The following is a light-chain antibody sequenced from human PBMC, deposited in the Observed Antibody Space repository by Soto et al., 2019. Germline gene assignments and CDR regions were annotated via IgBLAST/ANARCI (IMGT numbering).Light chain of an antibody. Sequence: DIQMTQSPSTLSASVGDRVTITCRASQSISSWLAWYQQKPGKAPKLLIYDASSLQSGVPSRFSGSGSAAALTLTISSLHADDFANYYCQQYKCYSPWTFGQGTKVEIK. CDR3: QQYKCYSPWT. V-gene: IGKV1-5*01. J-gene: IGKJ1*01. CDR1: QSISSW. CDR2: DAS.